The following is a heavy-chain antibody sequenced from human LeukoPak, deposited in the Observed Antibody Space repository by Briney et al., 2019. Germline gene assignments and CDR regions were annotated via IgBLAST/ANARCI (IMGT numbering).Heavy chain of an antibody. V-gene: IGHV3-21*01. CDR2: ISSSSSYI. J-gene: IGHJ4*02. CDR1: GFTFSSYS. CDR3: ARVPSDY. Sequence: GGSLRLSCAASGFTFSSYSMNWVRQAPGKGLEWVSSISSSSSYIYYADSMKGRFTISRDNAKNSLYLQMNSLRAEDTAVYYWARVPSDYWGQGTLVTVSS.